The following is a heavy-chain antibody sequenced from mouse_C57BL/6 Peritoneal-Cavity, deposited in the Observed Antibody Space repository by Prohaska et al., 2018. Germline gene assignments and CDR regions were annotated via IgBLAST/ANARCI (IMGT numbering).Heavy chain of an antibody. D-gene: IGHD1-1*01. Sequence: VKQSHGKSLEWIGDINPNNVGTSYNQKFKGKATLTVDKSSSTAYMELRSLTSGDSAVYYCARDDLLRSAMDYWGQGTSVTVSS. V-gene: IGHV1-26*01. CDR3: ARDDLLRSAMDY. CDR2: INPNNVGT. J-gene: IGHJ4*01.